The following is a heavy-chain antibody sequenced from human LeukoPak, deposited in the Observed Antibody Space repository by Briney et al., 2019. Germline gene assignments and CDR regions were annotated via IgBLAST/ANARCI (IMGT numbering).Heavy chain of an antibody. V-gene: IGHV1-2*02. J-gene: IGHJ4*02. CDR2: MNPNTGDT. CDR3: ARGVVACPN. Sequence: ASVKVSCKTSGYTSTGQYIHWVRQAPGQGLEWMGWMNPNTGDTNYAQEFQGRVTMTRDTSVNTAYIEASRLTSDDTAVYFCARGVVACPNWGQGTLVTVSS. CDR1: GYTSTGQY. D-gene: IGHD2-15*01.